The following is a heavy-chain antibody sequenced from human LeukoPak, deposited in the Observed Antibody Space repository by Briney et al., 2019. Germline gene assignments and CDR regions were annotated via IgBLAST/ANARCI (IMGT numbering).Heavy chain of an antibody. Sequence: GGSLRLSCAASGFTFRSYGMNWVRQAPGKGLEWVSYITSSGSTIYYADSVKGRFTISRDNDKTSLYLQMNSLRAEDTAVYYCASEFIVGATFDYWGQGTLVTVSS. D-gene: IGHD1-26*01. J-gene: IGHJ4*02. CDR2: ITSSGSTI. V-gene: IGHV3-48*03. CDR3: ASEFIVGATFDY. CDR1: GFTFRSYG.